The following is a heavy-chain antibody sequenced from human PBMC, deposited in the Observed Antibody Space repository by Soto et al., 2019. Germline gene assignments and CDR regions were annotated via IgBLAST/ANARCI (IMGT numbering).Heavy chain of an antibody. J-gene: IGHJ4*02. Sequence: GGSLRLSCAASGFTFSSYAMNWVRQVPGKGLEWVASISSGSSDTWYADSVKGRFIISRDNAQNSLFLQMNTLRPEDTAMYYCARVAYWGPGTQVTVSS. CDR3: ARVAY. V-gene: IGHV3-21*01. CDR2: ISSGSSDT. CDR1: GFTFSSYA.